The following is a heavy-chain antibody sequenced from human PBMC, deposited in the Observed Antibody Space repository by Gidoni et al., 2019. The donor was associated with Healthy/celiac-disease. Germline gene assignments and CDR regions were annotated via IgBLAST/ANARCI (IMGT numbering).Heavy chain of an antibody. CDR2: ISWNSGSI. CDR3: AKDYANWGIGSFFDY. D-gene: IGHD7-27*01. V-gene: IGHV3-9*01. Sequence: EVQLVESGGGLVQPGRSLRLSCAASGFTFDDYAMHWVRQAPGKGLEWGSGISWNSGSIGYADSGKGRFTISRDNAKNSLYLQMNSLRAEDTALYYCAKDYANWGIGSFFDYWGQGTLVTVSS. J-gene: IGHJ4*02. CDR1: GFTFDDYA.